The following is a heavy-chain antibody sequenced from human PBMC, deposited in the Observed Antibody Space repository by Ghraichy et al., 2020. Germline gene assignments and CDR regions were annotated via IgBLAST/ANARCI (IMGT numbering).Heavy chain of an antibody. CDR2: FWANGYSK. V-gene: IGHV3-33*01. J-gene: IGHJ4*02. CDR1: GFTFSHYG. Sequence: GGSLRLSCVGSGFTFSHYGMHWVRQAPGKGLEWVAVFWANGYSKYYADSVRGRFVISRDNSKNTLYLQMNSLRAEDTAVYYCARDGDTSSRYSIFDYWGPGTLVTVSS. CDR3: ARDGDTSSRYSIFDY. D-gene: IGHD3-22*01.